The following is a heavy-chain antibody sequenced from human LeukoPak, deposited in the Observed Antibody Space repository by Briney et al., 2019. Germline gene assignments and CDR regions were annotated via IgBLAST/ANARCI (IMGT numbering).Heavy chain of an antibody. V-gene: IGHV3-33*01. CDR3: ARHRSSGYVYFEY. J-gene: IGHJ4*02. D-gene: IGHD5-12*01. CDR2: IWYGGTNK. Sequence: PGRSLRLSCAASGFTFSSYGMNWVRQAPGKGLEWVAIIWYGGTNKYYADPVKGRFTISRDNSKNTVYLQMNSLRAEDTAVYYCARHRSSGYVYFEYWGQGTLVTVSS. CDR1: GFTFSSYG.